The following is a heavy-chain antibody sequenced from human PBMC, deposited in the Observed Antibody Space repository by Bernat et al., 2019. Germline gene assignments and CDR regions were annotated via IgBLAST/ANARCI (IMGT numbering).Heavy chain of an antibody. Sequence: QVQLVESGGGVVQPGRSLRLSCIVSGFTFSGHGMHWVRQAPGKGLEWVASISSEGYNRHLTDSVKGRFTISRDNSKNTLYLQMNSLRAEDTAVYYCAITDNFDYWGQGTLVTVFS. J-gene: IGHJ4*02. CDR3: AITDNFDY. V-gene: IGHV3-30*03. CDR1: GFTFSGHG. CDR2: ISSEGYNR.